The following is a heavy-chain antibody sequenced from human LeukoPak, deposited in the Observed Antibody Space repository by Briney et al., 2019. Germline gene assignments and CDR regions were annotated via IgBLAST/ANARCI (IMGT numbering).Heavy chain of an antibody. CDR2: VSGDGRSI. CDR1: EFSFSSYW. D-gene: IGHD3-10*01. J-gene: IGHJ4*02. Sequence: GGSLRLSCAASEFSFSSYWMHWVRQAPGKGLAWVSRVSGDGRSIDYADSVKGRFTISRDNAKNTLWLQTNSLRAEDTAVYYCARGGESHQNSFDYWGQGTLVTVSS. CDR3: ARGGESHQNSFDY. V-gene: IGHV3-74*01.